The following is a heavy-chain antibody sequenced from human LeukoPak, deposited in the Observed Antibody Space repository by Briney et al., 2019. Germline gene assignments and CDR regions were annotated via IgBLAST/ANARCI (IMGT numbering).Heavy chain of an antibody. Sequence: ASVKVSCKASGYTFNGHHIHWVRRAPGQGLEWMGWINPNSGGTNYAQNFQGRVTMTRDTSISTAYMELLRLRSDDTAVYYCAIGIYNDYWGQGTLVTVSS. CDR1: GYTFNGHH. J-gene: IGHJ4*02. CDR3: AIGIYNDY. D-gene: IGHD3-10*01. CDR2: INPNSGGT. V-gene: IGHV1-2*02.